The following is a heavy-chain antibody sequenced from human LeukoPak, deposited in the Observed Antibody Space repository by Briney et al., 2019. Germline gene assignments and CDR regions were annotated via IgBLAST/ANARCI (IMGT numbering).Heavy chain of an antibody. CDR3: AKGIPGYNYYYMDL. CDR1: GFSFSTFA. J-gene: IGHJ6*03. Sequence: PGGSLRLSCVPSGFSFSTFAMNWVRQAPGKGLEWVSAISVNGGNTYYTDSVKGRFTISRDNSKNTLYLQMHTLTVEDSAVYYCAKGIPGYNYYYMDLWGKGTTVTVSS. D-gene: IGHD2-21*01. V-gene: IGHV3-23*01. CDR2: ISVNGGNT.